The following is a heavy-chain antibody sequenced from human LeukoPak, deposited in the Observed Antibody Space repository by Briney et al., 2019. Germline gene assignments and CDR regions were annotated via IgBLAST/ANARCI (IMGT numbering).Heavy chain of an antibody. Sequence: SETLPLTCSVSGYSISSAYYWGWIRQPPGKGLEWIGSIYHSGSTYYNPSLKSRVTISVDTSKNQFSLKVSSVTAADTAVYYCARQNSSNWYDDRGWFDPWGQGTLVTVSS. CDR1: GYSISSAYY. D-gene: IGHD6-13*01. J-gene: IGHJ5*02. CDR3: ARQNSSNWYDDRGWFDP. V-gene: IGHV4-38-2*02. CDR2: IYHSGST.